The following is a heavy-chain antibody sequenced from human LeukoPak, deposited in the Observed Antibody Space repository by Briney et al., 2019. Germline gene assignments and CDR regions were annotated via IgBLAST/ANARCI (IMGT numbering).Heavy chain of an antibody. CDR1: GGIFSSYA. V-gene: IGHV1-69*04. CDR3: ARDLPPYNFDY. J-gene: IGHJ4*02. Sequence: SVKVSCKASGGIFSSYAISWVRQAPGQGLEWMGRIIPILGIANYAQKFQGRVTITADKSTSTAYMDLSGLRSEDTAVYYCARDLPPYNFDYWGQGTLVTVSS. D-gene: IGHD5-18*01. CDR2: IIPILGIA.